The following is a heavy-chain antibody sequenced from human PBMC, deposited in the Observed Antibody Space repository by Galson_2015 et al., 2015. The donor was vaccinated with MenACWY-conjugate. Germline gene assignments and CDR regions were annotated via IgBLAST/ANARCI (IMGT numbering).Heavy chain of an antibody. D-gene: IGHD1-14*01. Sequence: LSLTCTVSGGSISSYYWSWIRQPPGKGLEWIGYIYYSGSTNYNPSLKSRVTISVDTSKNQFSLKLSSVTAADTAVYYCAREDWATTTTGAFDIWGQGTMVTVSS. J-gene: IGHJ3*02. CDR3: AREDWATTTTGAFDI. CDR1: GGSISSYY. V-gene: IGHV4-59*01. CDR2: IYYSGST.